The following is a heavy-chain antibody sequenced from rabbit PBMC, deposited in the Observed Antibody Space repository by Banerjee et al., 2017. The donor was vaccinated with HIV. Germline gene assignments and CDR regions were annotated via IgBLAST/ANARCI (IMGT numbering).Heavy chain of an antibody. Sequence: QEQLVESGGGLVQPEGSLTLTCKASGIDFSSYYYMCWVRQAPGKGLEWIGCIYAGSSGNTYYANWAKGRFTISKTSSTSVTLQMTSLTAADTATYFCARDLAGVIGWNFNLWGQGTLVTVS. CDR2: IYAGSSGNT. J-gene: IGHJ4*01. V-gene: IGHV1S45*01. CDR3: ARDLAGVIGWNFNL. D-gene: IGHD4-1*01. CDR1: GIDFSSYYY.